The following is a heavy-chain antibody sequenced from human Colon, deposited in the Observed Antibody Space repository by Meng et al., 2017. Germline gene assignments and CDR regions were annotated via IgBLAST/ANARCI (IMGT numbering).Heavy chain of an antibody. D-gene: IGHD4-17*01. CDR2: IYYSGST. J-gene: IGHJ5*02. Sequence: QVQLQESGPGLVMTPETLSLTCTVSGGSVSSGSYYWSWIRQPPGXGMEWIGYIYYSGSTNYNPSLKSRVTISVDTSKNQFSLKLSSVTAADTAVYYCARNYGPWGQGTLVTVSS. V-gene: IGHV4-61*01. CDR1: GGSVSSGSYY. CDR3: ARNYGP.